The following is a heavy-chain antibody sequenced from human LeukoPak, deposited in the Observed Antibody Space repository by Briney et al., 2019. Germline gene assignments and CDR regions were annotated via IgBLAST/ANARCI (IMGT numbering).Heavy chain of an antibody. Sequence: PGGSLRLSCAASGFTFSNYWMSWVRQAPGKGLEWVANIKQDGSEKYYVDSVKGRFTISRDNAKNSLYLQMNSLRAEDTAVYYCASQFGSGWYFYWGQGTLVTVSS. J-gene: IGHJ4*02. CDR1: GFTFSNYW. CDR3: ASQFGSGWYFY. D-gene: IGHD6-19*01. CDR2: IKQDGSEK. V-gene: IGHV3-7*01.